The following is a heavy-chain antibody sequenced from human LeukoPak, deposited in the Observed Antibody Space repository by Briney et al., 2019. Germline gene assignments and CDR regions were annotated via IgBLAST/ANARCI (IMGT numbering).Heavy chain of an antibody. V-gene: IGHV4-59*01. CDR3: ATHDGELGAFDI. D-gene: IGHD1-7*01. Sequence: SETLSLTCTVSGGSISTYYWSWIRQPPGKGLEWIGYVYYSGSTNYNPSLMGRVTMSVDTSKNQFSLKLSPVTAADTAVYYCATHDGELGAFDIWGQGTMVTVSS. J-gene: IGHJ3*02. CDR2: VYYSGST. CDR1: GGSISTYY.